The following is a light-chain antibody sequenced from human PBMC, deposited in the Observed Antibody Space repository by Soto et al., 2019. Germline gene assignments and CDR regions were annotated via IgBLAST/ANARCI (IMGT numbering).Light chain of an antibody. V-gene: IGKV3-11*01. Sequence: EIVLTQSPATLSLSPGERATLSCRASQSVSSYLAWYQQKPGQAPRLLIYDASNRATGIPARFSGSRSGTDFTLTISSLEPEDFAVYYCQQRSEWLYTFGQGTKLEIK. CDR2: DAS. J-gene: IGKJ2*01. CDR3: QQRSEWLYT. CDR1: QSVSSY.